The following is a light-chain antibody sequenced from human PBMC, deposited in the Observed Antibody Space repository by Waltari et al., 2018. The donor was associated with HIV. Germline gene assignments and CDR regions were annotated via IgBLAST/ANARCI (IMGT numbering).Light chain of an antibody. CDR3: LLNFGGPWV. CDR2: STN. V-gene: IGLV7-43*01. J-gene: IGLJ3*02. Sequence: QTVVTQEPSLTVSPGGTVTLTCASSTGAVTSSYYPLWFQYQPGQVPRVLFYSTNIKYSWTPARFSASLLGGKAALTLSGVQPEDEGDYYCLLNFGGPWVFGGGTKLTVL. CDR1: TGAVTSSYY.